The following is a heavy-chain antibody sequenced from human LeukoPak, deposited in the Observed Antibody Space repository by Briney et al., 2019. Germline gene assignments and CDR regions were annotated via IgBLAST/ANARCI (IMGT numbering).Heavy chain of an antibody. CDR3: ARAGFGNLGYGMDV. D-gene: IGHD3-16*01. V-gene: IGHV4-61*02. CDR2: IYTSGST. J-gene: IGHJ6*02. CDR1: GGSIRSNGYY. Sequence: SETLSLTCTVCGGSIRSNGYYWGWIRQPAGKGLEWIGRIYTSGSTNYNPSLKSRVTMSVDTSKNQFSLKLSSVTAADTAVYYCARAGFGNLGYGMDVWGQGTTVTVSS.